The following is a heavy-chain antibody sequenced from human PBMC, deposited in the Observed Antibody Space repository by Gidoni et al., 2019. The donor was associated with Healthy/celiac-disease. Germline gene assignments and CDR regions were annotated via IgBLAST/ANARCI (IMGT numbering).Heavy chain of an antibody. D-gene: IGHD2-2*01. J-gene: IGHJ6*01. CDR2: ISYDGSNK. V-gene: IGHV3-30-3*01. Sequence: GGVVQPGRSLRLSCAASGFTFSSYAMHWVLQAPGKGLEWVAVISYDGSNKYYADSVKGRFTISRDNSKNTLYLQMNSLRAEYTAVYYCARGVPAASYYYYYG. CDR3: ARGVPAASYYYYYG. CDR1: GFTFSSYA.